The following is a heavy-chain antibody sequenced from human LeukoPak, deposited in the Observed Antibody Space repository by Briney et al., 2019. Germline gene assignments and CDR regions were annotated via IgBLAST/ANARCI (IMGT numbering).Heavy chain of an antibody. CDR3: ARDQAPYRSGYEFDY. CDR2: ISYDGSNK. D-gene: IGHD5-12*01. J-gene: IGHJ4*02. V-gene: IGHV3-30*04. CDR1: GFTFSSYA. Sequence: PGGSLRLSCAASGFTFSSYAMHWVRQAPGKGLEWVAVISYDGSNKYYADSVKGRFTISRDNSKNTLYLQMNSLRAEDTAVYYCARDQAPYRSGYEFDYWGQGTLVTVSS.